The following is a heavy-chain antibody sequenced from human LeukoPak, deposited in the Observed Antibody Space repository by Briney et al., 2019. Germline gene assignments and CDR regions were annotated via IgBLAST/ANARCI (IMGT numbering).Heavy chain of an antibody. CDR1: GYTFTSFG. Sequence: ASVKVSWKASGYTFTSFGISWLRQAPGQGLEWMGWISARNGNINYAQKFQGRVTMTTDTSTSTAYMELRSLRSDDTAVYYCARDNGGAYYFDTSAYYHNDAFDIWGQGTMVTVSS. CDR2: ISARNGNI. CDR3: ARDNGGAYYFDTSAYYHNDAFDI. V-gene: IGHV1-18*01. D-gene: IGHD3-22*01. J-gene: IGHJ3*02.